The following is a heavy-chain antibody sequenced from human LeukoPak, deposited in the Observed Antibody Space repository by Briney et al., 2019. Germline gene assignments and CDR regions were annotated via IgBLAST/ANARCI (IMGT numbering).Heavy chain of an antibody. J-gene: IGHJ3*02. V-gene: IGHV4-59*02. D-gene: IGHD2-2*01. CDR3: ARDAYTVRPMLAFDI. Sequence: SETLSLTCTVSGXSVTTYYWSWIRQPPGKGLEWIGYIHYTGSTNYNPSLRSRVTLSADTSKNQFSLKLSSVTAADTAVYFCARDAYTVRPMLAFDIWGQGTMVTVSS. CDR2: IHYTGST. CDR1: GXSVTTYY.